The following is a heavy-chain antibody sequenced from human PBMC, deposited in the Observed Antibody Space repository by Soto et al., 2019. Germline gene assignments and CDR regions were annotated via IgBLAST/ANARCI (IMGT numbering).Heavy chain of an antibody. D-gene: IGHD2-8*01. V-gene: IGHV3-7*03. CDR2: IKQDGSEK. CDR3: ARFVFIDIVLMVYCNAFDV. CDR1: GFTFSSYW. J-gene: IGHJ3*01. Sequence: GGSLRLSCAASGFTFSSYWMSWVRQAPGKGLEWVANIKQDGSEKYYVDSVKGRFTISRDNAKNSLYLQMNSLRAEDTAVYYCARFVFIDIVLMVYCNAFDVWGKGTMVTVSS.